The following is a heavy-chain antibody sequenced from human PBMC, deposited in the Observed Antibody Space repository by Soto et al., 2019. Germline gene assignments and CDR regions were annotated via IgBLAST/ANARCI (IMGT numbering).Heavy chain of an antibody. CDR1: GFMFSSYG. Sequence: GGSLRLSCSASGFMFSSYGMHWVRQAPGKGLEYVSTITPNGDSTYYADSVRGRFTISRDNSKNTLFLQMSSLRAEDTAVYYCVKSLWTTFTRSSFDYWGQGTLVTVSS. D-gene: IGHD4-4*01. V-gene: IGHV3-64D*08. CDR3: VKSLWTTFTRSSFDY. J-gene: IGHJ4*02. CDR2: ITPNGDST.